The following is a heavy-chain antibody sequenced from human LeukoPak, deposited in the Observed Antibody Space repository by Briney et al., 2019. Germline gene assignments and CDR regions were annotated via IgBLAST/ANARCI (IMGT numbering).Heavy chain of an antibody. CDR3: AKSKGGSITMIVVVPPPDY. J-gene: IGHJ4*02. CDR1: GFTFSSYA. V-gene: IGHV3-23*01. CDR2: ISSSGGST. D-gene: IGHD3-22*01. Sequence: GGSLRLSCAASGFTFSSYAMSWVRQAPGKGLEWVSAISSSGGSTYYADSVKGRFTISRDNSKNTPYLQMNSLRAEDTAVYYCAKSKGGSITMIVVVPPPDYWGQGTLVTVSS.